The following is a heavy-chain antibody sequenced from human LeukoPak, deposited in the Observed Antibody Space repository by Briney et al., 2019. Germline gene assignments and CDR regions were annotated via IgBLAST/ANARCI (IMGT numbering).Heavy chain of an antibody. CDR2: INHSGST. CDR3: ARGGGMIQFTDVDY. V-gene: IGHV4-34*01. J-gene: IGHJ4*02. D-gene: IGHD4-23*01. CDR1: GGSFSGYY. Sequence: SETLSLTCAVYGGSFSGYYWSWIRQPPGEGMEWIGEINHSGSTNYNPSLKSRVTISVDTSKNQFSLKLSSVTAADTAVYYCARGGGMIQFTDVDYWGQGTLVTVSS.